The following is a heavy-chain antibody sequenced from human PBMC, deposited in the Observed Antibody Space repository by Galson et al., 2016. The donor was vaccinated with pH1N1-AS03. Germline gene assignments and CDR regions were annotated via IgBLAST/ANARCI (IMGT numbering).Heavy chain of an antibody. CDR1: GFTLSNAW. CDR2: IESRAAGGTT. CDR3: SVRDFD. V-gene: IGHV3-15*04. Sequence: CAVSGFTLSNAWMTWVCQAPGKGLEYVGRIESRAAGGTTDYAAPVKGRFSISRDDSKNTLYLQMNSLKTEDTAVYYCSVRDFDWGQGTLVTVSS. J-gene: IGHJ4*02. D-gene: IGHD3-10*01.